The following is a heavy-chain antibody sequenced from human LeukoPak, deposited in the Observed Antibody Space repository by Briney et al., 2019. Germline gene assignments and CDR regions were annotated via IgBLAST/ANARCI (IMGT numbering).Heavy chain of an antibody. D-gene: IGHD3-10*01. CDR3: ARRSPGRGPYYYYYYMDV. Sequence: PSETLSLTCTVSGGSISSYYWSWIRQPPGKGLGWIGYIYYSGSTNYNPSLKSRVTISVDTFKNQFSLKLSSVTAADTAVYYCARRSPGRGPYYYYYYMDVWGKGTTVTVSS. CDR2: IYYSGST. V-gene: IGHV4-59*01. CDR1: GGSISSYY. J-gene: IGHJ6*03.